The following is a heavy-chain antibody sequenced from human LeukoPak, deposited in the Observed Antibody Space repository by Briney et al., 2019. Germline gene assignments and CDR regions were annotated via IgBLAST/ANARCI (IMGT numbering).Heavy chain of an antibody. Sequence: PSETLSLTPTVSRGSISSYYWSCVPQRPGRGVVRSGDIYYRGSTNYNLSQNSRDTVSVDTPKNQFSLKLSSVTAADTAVYYCARGQYDILTGYYTFFDYWGQGTLVTVSS. J-gene: IGHJ4*02. D-gene: IGHD3-9*01. CDR2: IYYRGST. CDR3: ARGQYDILTGYYTFFDY. V-gene: IGHV4-59*01. CDR1: RGSISSYY.